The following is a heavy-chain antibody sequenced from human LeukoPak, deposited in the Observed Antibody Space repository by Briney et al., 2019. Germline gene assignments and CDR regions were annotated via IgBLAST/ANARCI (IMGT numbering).Heavy chain of an antibody. V-gene: IGHV3-21*06. J-gene: IGHJ4*02. Sequence: GGSLRLSCAASGCTFSSYSRNWVRQAPGKGLEWGSAISSTSSYIYYADSVKGRVTISIDNAKDSLYLQMNSLRAEDTAVYYCARDPHYYGSGTPGYFDYWGQGTLVTVSS. D-gene: IGHD3-10*01. CDR3: ARDPHYYGSGTPGYFDY. CDR2: ISSTSSYI. CDR1: GCTFSSYS.